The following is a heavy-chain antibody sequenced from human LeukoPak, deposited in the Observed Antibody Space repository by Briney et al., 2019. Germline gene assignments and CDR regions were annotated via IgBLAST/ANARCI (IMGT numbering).Heavy chain of an antibody. CDR2: IYHSGST. D-gene: IGHD6-13*01. CDR3: ARALRIAAAAYFDY. V-gene: IGHV4-38-2*01. J-gene: IGHJ4*02. Sequence: SETLSLTCAVSGYSISSGYYWGWIRQPPGKGLEWIGSIYHSGSTYYNPSLKSRVTISVDTSKNQFSLKRSSVTAADTAVYYCARALRIAAAAYFDYWGQGTLVTVSS. CDR1: GYSISSGYY.